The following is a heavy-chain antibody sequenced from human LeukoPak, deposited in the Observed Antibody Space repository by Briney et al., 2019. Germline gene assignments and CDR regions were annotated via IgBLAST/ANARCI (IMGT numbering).Heavy chain of an antibody. CDR2: IRDKTNGYTT. J-gene: IGHJ4*02. Sequence: RSAGSLRLSCGGSGFRFSDYPMDWVRQAPGKGPEWVARIRDKTNGYTTEYAASVRNRFIISRDDSKNSLYFQLNSLKSEDTAVYYCARRGPDRALDYWGQGTMVTVSS. CDR3: ARRGPDRALDY. V-gene: IGHV3-72*01. D-gene: IGHD1-26*01. CDR1: GFRFSDYP.